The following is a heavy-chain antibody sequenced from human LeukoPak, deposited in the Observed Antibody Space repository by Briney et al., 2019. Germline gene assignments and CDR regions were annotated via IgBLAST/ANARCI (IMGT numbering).Heavy chain of an antibody. V-gene: IGHV3-30*03. CDR1: GFTFSTYG. Sequence: GGSVRLSCAASGFTFSTYGMHWVRQAPGKGLEWVATISSDGSNKNYADYVKGRFTISRDNSKNTLYLQMNSLRAEDTAVYYCARNFRDGYNNSFDYWGQGTLVTVSS. CDR3: ARNFRDGYNNSFDY. CDR2: ISSDGSNK. D-gene: IGHD5-24*01. J-gene: IGHJ4*02.